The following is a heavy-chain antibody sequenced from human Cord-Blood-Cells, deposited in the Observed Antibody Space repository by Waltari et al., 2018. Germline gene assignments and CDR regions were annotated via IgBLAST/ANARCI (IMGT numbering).Heavy chain of an antibody. CDR3: ANLEGYSGYDFDY. CDR2: ISGSGGST. D-gene: IGHD5-12*01. CDR1: GFTFSSYA. Sequence: EVQLLESGGGLVQPGGSLRLSCAASGFTFSSYAMSWVRQAPGKGLEWVSAISGSGGSTYNADSVKGRLTISRDNAKNTLYLQMNSLRAEDTAVYYCANLEGYSGYDFDYWGQGTLVTVSS. V-gene: IGHV3-23*01. J-gene: IGHJ4*02.